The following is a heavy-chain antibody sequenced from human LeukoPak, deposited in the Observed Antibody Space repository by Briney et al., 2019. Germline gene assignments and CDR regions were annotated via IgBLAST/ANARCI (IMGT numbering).Heavy chain of an antibody. D-gene: IGHD3-10*01. CDR3: ARERIELWFGELTPLDY. Sequence: SVKVSCKASGGTFSSYAISWVRQAPGQGLEWMGGIIPIFGTANYAQKFQGRVTITADESTSTAYMELSSLRSEDTAVYYCARERIELWFGELTPLDYWGQGTLVTVSS. V-gene: IGHV1-69*13. J-gene: IGHJ4*02. CDR1: GGTFSSYA. CDR2: IIPIFGTA.